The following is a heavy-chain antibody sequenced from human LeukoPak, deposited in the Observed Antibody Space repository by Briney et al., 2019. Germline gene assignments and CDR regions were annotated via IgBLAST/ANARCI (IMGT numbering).Heavy chain of an antibody. D-gene: IGHD3-3*01. CDR2: ISSSSSTI. CDR3: ASVTFGVVSPYYYYYMDV. J-gene: IGHJ6*03. CDR1: GFTFSSYS. V-gene: IGHV3-48*04. Sequence: PGGSLRLSCAASGFTFSSYSMNWVRQAPGKGLEWVSYISSSSSTIYYADSVKGRFTISRDNAKNSLYLQMNSLRAEDTAVYYCASVTFGVVSPYYYYYMDVWGKGTTVTVSS.